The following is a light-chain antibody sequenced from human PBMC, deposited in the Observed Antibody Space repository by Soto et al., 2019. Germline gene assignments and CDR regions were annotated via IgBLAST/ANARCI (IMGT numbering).Light chain of an antibody. CDR3: QQSYGTPKT. CDR2: AAS. V-gene: IGKV1-39*01. J-gene: IGKJ1*01. CDR1: QGISNY. Sequence: SRMTPSPSSLAASVVARVAITCRASQGISNYLAWYQQKPGKAPKLLIYAASSLQSGVPSRFSGSGSGTEFTLTISSLQPEDFATYSCQQSYGTPKTFGQGTKVDIK.